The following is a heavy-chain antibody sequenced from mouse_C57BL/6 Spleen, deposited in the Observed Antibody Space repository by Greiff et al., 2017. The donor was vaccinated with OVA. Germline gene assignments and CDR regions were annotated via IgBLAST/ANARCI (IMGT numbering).Heavy chain of an antibody. CDR1: GYTFTSYW. CDR3: ARTHYGRAWFAY. CDR2: IDPSDSYT. V-gene: IGHV1-69*01. D-gene: IGHD2-1*01. Sequence: VQLQQPGAELVMPGASVKLSCKASGYTFTSYWMHWVKQRPGQGLEWIGEIDPSDSYTNYNQKFKGKSTLTVDKSSSTAYMQLSSLTSEDSAVYYCARTHYGRAWFAYWGQGTLVTVSA. J-gene: IGHJ3*01.